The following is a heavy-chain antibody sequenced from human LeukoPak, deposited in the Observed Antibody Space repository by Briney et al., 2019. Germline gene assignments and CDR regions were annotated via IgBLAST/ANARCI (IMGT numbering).Heavy chain of an antibody. V-gene: IGHV3-66*01. Sequence: GGSLRLSCAASGFTFSTYSMSWVRQAPGKGLEWVSLIYSGGSTVYADSVKGRFTISRDNSKNTLYLQMNSLRAEDTAVYYCARSQAFNYDFWSGDAFDIWGQGTMVTVSS. CDR3: ARSQAFNYDFWSGDAFDI. CDR1: GFTFSTYS. J-gene: IGHJ3*02. CDR2: IYSGGST. D-gene: IGHD3-3*01.